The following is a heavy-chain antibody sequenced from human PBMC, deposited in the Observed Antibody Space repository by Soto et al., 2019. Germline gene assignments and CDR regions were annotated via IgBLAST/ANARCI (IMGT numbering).Heavy chain of an antibody. CDR2: ISGSGGVT. CDR1: GFTFTTYA. V-gene: IGHV3-23*01. D-gene: IGHD3-10*01. Sequence: SLRLSCAASGFTFTTYAMSWVRQAPGKGLEWVSDISGSGGVTYYADSVKGRFTVSRDNFKNTLYLQMNSLRAEDTAMYYCATSYGNAWYTYWGQGTQVTGSS. CDR3: ATSYGNAWYTY. J-gene: IGHJ4*02.